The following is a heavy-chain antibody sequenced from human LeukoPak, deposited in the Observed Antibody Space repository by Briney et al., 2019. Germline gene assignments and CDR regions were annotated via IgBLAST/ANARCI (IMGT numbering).Heavy chain of an antibody. D-gene: IGHD2-2*01. Sequence: SETLSLTCTVSGGSISSSSYYWGWIRQPPGKGLEWIGSIYYSGSTYYNPSLKSRVTISVDTSKNQFSLKLSSVTAADTAVYYCASSTSLIVVVPAAYDYWGQGTLVTVSS. CDR1: GGSISSSSYY. J-gene: IGHJ4*02. CDR2: IYYSGST. CDR3: ASSTSLIVVVPAAYDY. V-gene: IGHV4-39*01.